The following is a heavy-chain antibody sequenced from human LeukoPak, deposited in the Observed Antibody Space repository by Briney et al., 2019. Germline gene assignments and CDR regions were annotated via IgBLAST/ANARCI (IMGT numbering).Heavy chain of an antibody. CDR1: GGSITTGSYY. CDR2: IYPSGST. V-gene: IGHV4-61*02. D-gene: IGHD3-9*01. Sequence: SETLSLTCPVSGGSITTGSYYWSWIRQPAGKGLEWIGRIYPSGSTNYNPSLKSRVTISVDTSKNQFSLKLSSVTAADTAVYYCARGVLRYFDWLLYELSLDYWGQGTLVTVSS. CDR3: ARGVLRYFDWLLYELSLDY. J-gene: IGHJ4*02.